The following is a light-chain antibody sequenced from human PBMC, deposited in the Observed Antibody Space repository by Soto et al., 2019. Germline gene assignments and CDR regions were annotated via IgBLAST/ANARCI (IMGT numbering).Light chain of an antibody. V-gene: IGLV2-23*01. CDR1: SSDVGSYNL. J-gene: IGLJ1*01. CDR3: CSYAGSSTPLV. Sequence: QSVLTQPASVSGSPGQSITISCTGTSSDVGSYNLVSWYQLHPGKAPKLIIYEGSKRPSGVSNRFSGSKSGNTASLTISGLQAEDEADYYCCSYAGSSTPLVFGTGTKDTVL. CDR2: EGS.